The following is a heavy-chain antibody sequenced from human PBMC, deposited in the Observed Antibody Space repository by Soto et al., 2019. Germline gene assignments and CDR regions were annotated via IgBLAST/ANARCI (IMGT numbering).Heavy chain of an antibody. V-gene: IGHV3-49*03. CDR3: TRATIAVAASFDY. D-gene: IGHD6-19*01. J-gene: IGHJ4*02. CDR2: IRSKAYGGTT. CDR1: GFTFGDYA. Sequence: GGSLRLSCTASGFTFGDYAMSWFRQAPGKGLEWVGFIRSKAYGGTTEYAASVKGRFTISRDDSKSIAYLQMNSLKTEDTAVYYCTRATIAVAASFDYWGQGTLVTVSS.